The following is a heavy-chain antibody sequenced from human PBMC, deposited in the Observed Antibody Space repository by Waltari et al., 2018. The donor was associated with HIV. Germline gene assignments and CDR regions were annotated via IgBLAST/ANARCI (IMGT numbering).Heavy chain of an antibody. V-gene: IGHV1-69*02. D-gene: IGHD3-10*01. CDR1: GGNFISHS. CDR3: ASARETMGVDFEF. CDR2: VIPMLDKA. Sequence: QVQWVQSGAEVQNPVASVKILCKDSGGNFISHSINWVRQALGQGLEGGGRVIPMLDKAHYAEKMQGRVTITAYKSTNTAYMELRSLRLEDTGVYFCASARETMGVDFEFWGQGTLVTFSS. J-gene: IGHJ4*02.